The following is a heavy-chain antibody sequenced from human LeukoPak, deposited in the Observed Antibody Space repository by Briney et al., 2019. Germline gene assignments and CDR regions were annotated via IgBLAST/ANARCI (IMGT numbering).Heavy chain of an antibody. Sequence: PGRSLRLSCAASGFTFSSYGMHWVRQAPGKGLEWVAVISYDGSNKYYADSVKGRFTISRDNSKNTLYLQMNSLRAEDTAVYYCAKAHTYCSGGSCSDYWGQGTLVTVSS. V-gene: IGHV3-30*18. CDR2: ISYDGSNK. CDR3: AKAHTYCSGGSCSDY. CDR1: GFTFSSYG. D-gene: IGHD2-15*01. J-gene: IGHJ4*02.